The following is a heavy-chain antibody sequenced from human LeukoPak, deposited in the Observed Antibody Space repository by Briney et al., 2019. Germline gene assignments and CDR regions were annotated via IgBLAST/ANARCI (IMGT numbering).Heavy chain of an antibody. CDR3: ARKEGFGSELGY. D-gene: IGHD3-10*01. CDR1: GYTFTSYG. Sequence: ASVKVSCKASGYTFTSYGISWVRQAPGQGLEWMGWISAYNGNTNYAQKLQGRVTMTTGTSTSTAYMELRSLRPDDTAVYYCARKEGFGSELGYWGQGTLVTVSS. V-gene: IGHV1-18*04. J-gene: IGHJ4*02. CDR2: ISAYNGNT.